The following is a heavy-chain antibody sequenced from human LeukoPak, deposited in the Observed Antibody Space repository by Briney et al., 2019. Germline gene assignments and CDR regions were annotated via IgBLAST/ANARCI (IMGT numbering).Heavy chain of an antibody. J-gene: IGHJ4*02. V-gene: IGHV4-39*07. CDR2: TFYSRST. Sequence: SETLSPTCTVSAGSITSSSYYWDWIRHPPGKGLEWIGSTFYSRSTYYNPCLKTRVTLSVDTSKHQFSLKLSSLTAADTDVYYCARDTITFGGVIAQYYFDYWGQGTLVTVSS. D-gene: IGHD3-16*02. CDR1: AGSITSSSYY. CDR3: ARDTITFGGVIAQYYFDY.